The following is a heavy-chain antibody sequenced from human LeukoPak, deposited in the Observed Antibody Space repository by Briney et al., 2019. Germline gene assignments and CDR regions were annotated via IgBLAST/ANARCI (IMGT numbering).Heavy chain of an antibody. CDR1: GYTFTSYG. V-gene: IGHV1-18*01. CDR2: ISAYNGNT. Sequence: ASVKVSCKASGYTFTSYGISWVRQAPGQGLEWMGWISAYNGNTNYAQKLQGRVTMTTDTSTSTAYMELRSLRSDDTAVYYCARGVPFNTLTNYHGGSHIADYWGQGTLVTVSS. CDR3: ARGVPFNTLTNYHGGSHIADY. J-gene: IGHJ4*02. D-gene: IGHD2-15*01.